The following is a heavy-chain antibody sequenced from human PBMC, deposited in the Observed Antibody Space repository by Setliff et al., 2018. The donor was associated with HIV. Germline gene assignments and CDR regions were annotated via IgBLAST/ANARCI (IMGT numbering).Heavy chain of an antibody. CDR1: GYSISSGYY. V-gene: IGHV4-38-2*02. CDR3: ARGLSVYSYANVYYYHGMDV. Sequence: SETLSLTCTVTGYSISSGYYWGWIRQPPGKGLEWIGSIYHSGSTYYNPSLKSRVTISVDTSKNQFSLKMTSVTAADTAVYYCARGLSVYSYANVYYYHGMDVWGQGTTVTVSS. J-gene: IGHJ6*02. CDR2: IYHSGST. D-gene: IGHD5-18*01.